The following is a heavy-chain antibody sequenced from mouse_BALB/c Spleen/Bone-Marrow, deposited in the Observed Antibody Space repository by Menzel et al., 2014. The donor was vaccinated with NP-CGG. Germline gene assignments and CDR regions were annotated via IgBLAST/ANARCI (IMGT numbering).Heavy chain of an antibody. CDR3: ARHWDYDYGFAY. CDR1: GFSLTDYG. V-gene: IGHV2-6-5*01. Sequence: QVQLKQSGPGLVAPSQSLSITCTVSGFSLTDYGVSWIRQPPGKGLEWLGGLWGGGTTYYDSTLKSRLSISRDNSKGQVFLKMNSLQTDDTAIYYGARHWDYDYGFAYWGQGTLVTVSA. J-gene: IGHJ3*01. D-gene: IGHD2-4*01. CDR2: LWGGGTT.